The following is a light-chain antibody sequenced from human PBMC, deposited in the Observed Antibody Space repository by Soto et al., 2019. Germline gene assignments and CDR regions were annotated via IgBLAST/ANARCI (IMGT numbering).Light chain of an antibody. J-gene: IGLJ1*01. CDR3: IAYAGKDNFV. CDR1: SNDVGGNNDY. CDR2: AVS. V-gene: IGLV2-8*01. Sequence: QSALTQPPSASGSPGQSVTISCTGSSNDVGGNNDYVSWYQQHPGKAPKLLIYAVSKRPSGVSERFSGSKSGNTASLTVSGLQDEDEADYYCIAYAGKDNFVFGSGTKVTV.